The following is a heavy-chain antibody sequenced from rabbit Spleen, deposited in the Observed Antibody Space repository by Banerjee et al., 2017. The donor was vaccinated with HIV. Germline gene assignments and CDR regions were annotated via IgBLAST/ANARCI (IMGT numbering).Heavy chain of an antibody. CDR1: GVSFSGSSY. J-gene: IGHJ6*01. V-gene: IGHV1S45*01. Sequence: QEQLVESGGGLVKPGAFMTLTCIASGVSFSGSSYMCWVRQAPGKGLEWISCIAGSGSGFTYSATWATGRFTCSKTSSTTVTLQMTSLTVADTATYFCARDTGSSFSSYGMDLWGPGTLVTVS. CDR3: ARDTGSSFSSYGMDL. D-gene: IGHD8-1*01. CDR2: IAGSGSGFT.